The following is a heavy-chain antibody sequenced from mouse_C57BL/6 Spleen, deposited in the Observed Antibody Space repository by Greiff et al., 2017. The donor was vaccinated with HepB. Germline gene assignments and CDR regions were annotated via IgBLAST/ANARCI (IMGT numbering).Heavy chain of an antibody. J-gene: IGHJ2*01. CDR2: INYDGSST. Sequence: EVMLVESEGGLVQPGSSMKLSCTASGFTFSDYYMAWVRQVPEKGLEWVANINYDGSSTYYLDSLKSRFIISRDNAKNILYLQMSSLKSEDTATYYCARRGITGYFDYWGQGTTLTVSS. D-gene: IGHD1-1*01. CDR1: GFTFSDYY. CDR3: ARRGITGYFDY. V-gene: IGHV5-16*01.